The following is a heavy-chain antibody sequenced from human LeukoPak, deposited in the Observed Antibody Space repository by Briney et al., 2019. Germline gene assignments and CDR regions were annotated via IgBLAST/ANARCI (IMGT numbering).Heavy chain of an antibody. J-gene: IGHJ4*02. CDR1: GYTFTSYG. CDR2: ISAYNGNT. D-gene: IGHD3-22*01. CDR3: ARDVPVPDLDDSSGYYY. V-gene: IGHV1-18*01. Sequence: ASVKVSCKASGYTFTSYGISWVRQAPGQGLEWMGWISAYNGNTNYAQKLQGRVTMTTDTSTSTAYMELRSLRSDDTDVYYCARDVPVPDLDDSSGYYYWGQGTLVTVSS.